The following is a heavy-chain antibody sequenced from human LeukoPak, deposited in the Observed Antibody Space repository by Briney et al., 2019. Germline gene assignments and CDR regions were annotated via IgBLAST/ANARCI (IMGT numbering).Heavy chain of an antibody. Sequence: GASVKVSCKASGYTFTGYYMHWVRQAPGQGLEWMGWINPNSGGANYAQKFQGRVTMTRDTSNSPAYLELSRLRSDDTAVYYCARALVVAAPYYFDYWREGAMVSVPS. J-gene: IGHJ4*02. CDR1: GYTFTGYY. D-gene: IGHD2-15*01. CDR2: INPNSGGA. CDR3: ARALVVAAPYYFDY. V-gene: IGHV1-2*02.